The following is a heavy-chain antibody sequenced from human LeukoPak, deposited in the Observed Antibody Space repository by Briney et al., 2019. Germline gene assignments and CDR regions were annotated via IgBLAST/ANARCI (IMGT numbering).Heavy chain of an antibody. CDR2: INPNSGGT. Sequence: ASVKVSCKASGYTFTGYYMHWVRQAPGQGLEWMGRINPNSGGTNYAQKFQGRVTMTRDTSISTAYMELSRMRSDDTAVYYRARDHLAPGHVASAPFDPWGQGTLVTVSS. CDR1: GYTFTGYY. CDR3: ARDHLAPGHVASAPFDP. J-gene: IGHJ5*02. V-gene: IGHV1-2*06. D-gene: IGHD3-3*02.